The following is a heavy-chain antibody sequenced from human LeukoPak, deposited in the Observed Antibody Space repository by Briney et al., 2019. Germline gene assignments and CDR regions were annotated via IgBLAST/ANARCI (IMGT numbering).Heavy chain of an antibody. CDR1: GFTFSSYA. CDR3: AKLVAVAGHFDY. D-gene: IGHD6-19*01. J-gene: IGHJ4*02. Sequence: GGSLRLSCAASGFTFSSYAMSWVRQAPGKGLEWVSAISGSGGSTYYADSVKGRFTISRDNSKNTLYLRMNSLRAEDTAVHYCAKLVAVAGHFDYWGQGTLVTVSS. CDR2: ISGSGGST. V-gene: IGHV3-23*01.